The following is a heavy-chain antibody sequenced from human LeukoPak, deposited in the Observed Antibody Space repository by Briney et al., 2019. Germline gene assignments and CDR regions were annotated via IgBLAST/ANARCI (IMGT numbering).Heavy chain of an antibody. CDR1: GYTFTIYY. CDR2: INSSGGST. J-gene: IGHJ6*02. CDR3: ARDSVHVRAYYDILTGYRLSPELHYYYYGMDV. D-gene: IGHD3-9*01. V-gene: IGHV1-46*01. Sequence: EASVKVSFKASGYTFTIYYMHWVRQAPGQGLEWMGIINSSGGSTSYAQKFQGRVTMTRDTSTSTVYMELSSLRSEDTAVYYCARDSVHVRAYYDILTGYRLSPELHYYYYGMDVWGQGTTVTVSS.